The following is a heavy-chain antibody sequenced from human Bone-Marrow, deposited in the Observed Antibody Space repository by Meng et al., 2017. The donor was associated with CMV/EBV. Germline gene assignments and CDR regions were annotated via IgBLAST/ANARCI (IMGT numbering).Heavy chain of an antibody. Sequence: GESLKISCAASGFTFSSYAMHWVRQAPGKGLEWVAVISYDGSNKYYADSVKGRFTISRDNSKNTLYLQMNSLRAEDTAVYYCARDVTLGVPADPPAWLDYWGQRTLVVASS. V-gene: IGHV3-30-3*01. D-gene: IGHD2-2*01. J-gene: IGHJ4*02. CDR3: ARDVTLGVPADPPAWLDY. CDR1: GFTFSSYA. CDR2: ISYDGSNK.